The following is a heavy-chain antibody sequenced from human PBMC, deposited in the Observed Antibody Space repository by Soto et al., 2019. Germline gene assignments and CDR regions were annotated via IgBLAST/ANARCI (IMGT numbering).Heavy chain of an antibody. V-gene: IGHV3-15*01. D-gene: IGHD3-3*01. CDR1: GFTFSNAW. Sequence: GGSLRLSCAASGFTFSNAWMSWVRQAPGKGLEWVGRIKRKTDGGTTDYAAHVKGRFTISRDDSKNTLYLQMNSLKTEDTAVYYCTSGFCSGYYTNWFDPWGQGTLVTVSS. CDR3: TSGFCSGYYTNWFDP. CDR2: IKRKTDGGTT. J-gene: IGHJ5*02.